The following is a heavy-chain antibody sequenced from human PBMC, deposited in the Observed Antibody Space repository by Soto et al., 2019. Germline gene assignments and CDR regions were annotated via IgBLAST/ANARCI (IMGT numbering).Heavy chain of an antibody. Sequence: QVQLQESGPGPVKPSQTLSLTCTVSGGSISSGEYYWSWIRQPPGEGLEWIGNIYYSGTTYNNPSLKSRVTISVDTSNNQFSLKLSSVTAADTAVYYCARDGGFCTNGVCPVYYYYGMDVW. CDR2: IYYSGTT. V-gene: IGHV4-30-4*01. D-gene: IGHD2-8*01. J-gene: IGHJ6*01. CDR3: ARDGGFCTNGVCPVYYYYGMDV. CDR1: GGSISSGEYY.